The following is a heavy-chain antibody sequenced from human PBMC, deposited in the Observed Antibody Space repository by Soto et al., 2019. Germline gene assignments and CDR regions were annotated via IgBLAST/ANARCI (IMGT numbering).Heavy chain of an antibody. V-gene: IGHV4-61*01. D-gene: IGHD3-9*01. J-gene: IGHJ6*02. CDR3: ARDLVSDYDILTGYPYSMDV. CDR2: IYYSGST. CDR1: GGSVSSGSYY. Sequence: SETLSLTCTVSGGSVSSGSYYWSWIRQPPGKGLEWIGYIYYSGSTNYDPSLKSRVTISVDTSKNQFSLKLSSVTAADTAVYYCARDLVSDYDILTGYPYSMDVWGQGTTVTVSS.